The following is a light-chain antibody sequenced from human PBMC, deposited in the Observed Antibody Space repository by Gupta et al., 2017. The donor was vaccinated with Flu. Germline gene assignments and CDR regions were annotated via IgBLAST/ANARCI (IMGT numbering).Light chain of an antibody. J-gene: IGLJ2*01. V-gene: IGLV2-11*01. CDR3: CSYAGSDSFV. CDR1: GSDVGGYNY. CDR2: DVS. Sequence: QSALTQPRSVSGSPGQSVTISCTGTGSDVGGYNYVSWYRQHPGEAPKLIVSDVSKRPAGVPDRFSGSKAGNTASLTISGLQVDDAADYYCCSYAGSDSFVFGGGTKLTVL.